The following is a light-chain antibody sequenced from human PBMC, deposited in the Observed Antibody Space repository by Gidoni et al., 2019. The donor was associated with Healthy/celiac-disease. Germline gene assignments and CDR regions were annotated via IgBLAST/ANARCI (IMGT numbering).Light chain of an antibody. J-gene: IGKJ1*01. CDR2: GAS. CDR1: QSVSSN. V-gene: IGKV3-15*01. Sequence: RASQSVSSNLAWYQQKPGQAPRLLIYGASTRATGIPARFSGSGSGTEFTLTISSLQSEDFAVYYCQQYNNWPGTFGQGTKVEIK. CDR3: QQYNNWPGT.